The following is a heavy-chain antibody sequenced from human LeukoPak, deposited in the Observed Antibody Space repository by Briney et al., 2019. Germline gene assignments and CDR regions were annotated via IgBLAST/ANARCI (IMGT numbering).Heavy chain of an antibody. D-gene: IGHD3-9*01. Sequence: SETLSLTCTVSGGSIIRSTYYWGWIRQPPGKGLEWIANIYYTGTTLCNPSLRSRVTISVDTSENQFSLKLSSVTAADTAVYYCARTIGYDILTGYSKYYFDYWGQGTLVTVSS. V-gene: IGHV4-39*01. CDR3: ARTIGYDILTGYSKYYFDY. CDR2: IYYTGTT. CDR1: GGSIIRSTYY. J-gene: IGHJ4*02.